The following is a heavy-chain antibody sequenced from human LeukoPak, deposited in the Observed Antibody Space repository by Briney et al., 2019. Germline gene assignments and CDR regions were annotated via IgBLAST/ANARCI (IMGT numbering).Heavy chain of an antibody. CDR1: GGTLSSYA. CDR3: ARALAYGSGSPFLPLDY. Sequence: SVKVSCKASGGTLSSYAISWVRQAPGQGLEWMGGIIPIFGTADYAQKFQGRVTITADESTSTAYMELSSLRSEDTAVYYCARALAYGSGSPFLPLDYWGQGTLVTVSS. D-gene: IGHD3-10*01. J-gene: IGHJ4*02. V-gene: IGHV1-69*13. CDR2: IIPIFGTA.